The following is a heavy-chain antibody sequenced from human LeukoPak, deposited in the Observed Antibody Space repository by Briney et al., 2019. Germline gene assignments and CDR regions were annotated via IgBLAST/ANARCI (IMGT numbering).Heavy chain of an antibody. Sequence: ASVKVSCKASGYTFTSYYMHWVRQAPGQGLEWMGIINPSGGSTSYAQKFQGRATMTRDTSTSTVYMELSSLRSEDTAVYYCARVGGLYCGGDCYRFDYWGQGTLVTVSS. CDR2: INPSGGST. V-gene: IGHV1-46*01. CDR1: GYTFTSYY. D-gene: IGHD2-21*02. J-gene: IGHJ4*02. CDR3: ARVGGLYCGGDCYRFDY.